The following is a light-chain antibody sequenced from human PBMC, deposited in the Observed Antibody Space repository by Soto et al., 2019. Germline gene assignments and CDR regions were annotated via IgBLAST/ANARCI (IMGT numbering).Light chain of an antibody. CDR3: QQYGSFPQT. V-gene: IGKV3-20*01. CDR1: QTINNKY. Sequence: EIVLTQSPGTLSLSPGVRATLSCRASQTINNKYLAWYQQKPGQAPRLLIYDVSSRAAGIPDRFSGSGSGTDFTLTISRLEPEDFAVYYCQQYGSFPQTFGQGTRVEIK. CDR2: DVS. J-gene: IGKJ1*01.